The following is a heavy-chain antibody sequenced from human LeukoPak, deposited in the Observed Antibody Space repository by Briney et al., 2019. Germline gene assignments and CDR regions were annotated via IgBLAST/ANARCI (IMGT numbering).Heavy chain of an antibody. CDR3: ARDRIRYSYGSGTFDY. Sequence: ASVKVSCKASGYTFTSYYTHWVRQAPGQGLEWMGWINPNSGGTNYAQKFQGRVTMTRDTSISTAYMELSRLRSDDTAVYYCARDRIRYSYGSGTFDYWGQGTLVTVSS. D-gene: IGHD5-18*01. J-gene: IGHJ4*02. CDR2: INPNSGGT. V-gene: IGHV1-2*02. CDR1: GYTFTSYY.